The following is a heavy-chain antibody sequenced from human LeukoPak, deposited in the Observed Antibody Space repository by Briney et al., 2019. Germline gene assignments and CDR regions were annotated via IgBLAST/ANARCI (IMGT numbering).Heavy chain of an antibody. J-gene: IGHJ4*02. Sequence: SETLSLTCTVSGGSISSTIYYWDWIRQPPGTGLEWIASIYYSGSTYYNPSLKNRVTISVDTSKNQFSLKLTSVTAADTAVYYCARRTGGTYYTYWGRGTLVTVSS. D-gene: IGHD1-26*01. CDR1: GGSISSTIYY. V-gene: IGHV4-39*01. CDR3: ARRTGGTYYTY. CDR2: IYYSGST.